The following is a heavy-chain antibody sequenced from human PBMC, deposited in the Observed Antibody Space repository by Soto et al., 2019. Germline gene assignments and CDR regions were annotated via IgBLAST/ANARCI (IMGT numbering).Heavy chain of an antibody. V-gene: IGHV3-53*01. D-gene: IGHD3-3*01. Sequence: PGGSLRLSSAASGFTVSSNYMSWVRQAPGKGLEWASVIYSGGSTYYADSVKGRFTISRDNSKNTLYLQMNSLRAEDTAVYYCARGLGHYDFWSGYPYYYYYGMDVWGQGTTVTVSS. CDR3: ARGLGHYDFWSGYPYYYYYGMDV. J-gene: IGHJ6*02. CDR1: GFTVSSNY. CDR2: IYSGGST.